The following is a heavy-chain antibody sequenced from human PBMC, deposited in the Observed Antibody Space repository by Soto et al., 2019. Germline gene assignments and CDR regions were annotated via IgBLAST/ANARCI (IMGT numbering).Heavy chain of an antibody. CDR2: IYPGDSDT. CDR3: ARLNREAYYYYGMDV. Sequence: GESLKICCKVSGYSFTSYWIGWVRQMPGKGLEWMGIIYPGDSDTRYSPSFQGQVTISADKSISTAYLQWSSLKASDTAMYYCARLNREAYYYYGMDVWGQGTTVTASS. D-gene: IGHD1-26*01. J-gene: IGHJ6*02. CDR1: GYSFTSYW. V-gene: IGHV5-51*01.